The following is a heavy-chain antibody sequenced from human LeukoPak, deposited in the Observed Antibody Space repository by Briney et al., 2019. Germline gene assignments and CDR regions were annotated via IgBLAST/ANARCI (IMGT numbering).Heavy chain of an antibody. V-gene: IGHV1-2*04. D-gene: IGHD6-13*01. CDR2: INPNSGGT. CDR1: GYTFTRYY. CDR3: ARVSAAAGSGFDP. J-gene: IGHJ5*02. Sequence: GASVKVSCQASGYTFTRYYMHRVRQAPGQGVEWVGWINPNSGGTNYAQKFQGWVTMIRDTSISTAYMELSRLRSDDTAVYYCARVSAAAGSGFDPWGQGTLVTVSS.